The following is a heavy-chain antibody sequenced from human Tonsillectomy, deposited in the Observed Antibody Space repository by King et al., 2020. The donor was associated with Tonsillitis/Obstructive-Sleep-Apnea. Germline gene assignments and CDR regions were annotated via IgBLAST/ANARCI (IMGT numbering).Heavy chain of an antibody. CDR2: IYPGDSDT. Sequence: VQLVQSGAEVKKPGESLKISCKGSGYSFTSYWIGWVRQMPGKGLEWMGIIYPGDSDTRYSPSFQGQVTISADKSISTAYLQWSSLKASDTAMYYCARSHYYDSSGYYEEDYFDYWGQGTLVTVSS. CDR3: ARSHYYDSSGYYEEDYFDY. V-gene: IGHV5-51*03. J-gene: IGHJ4*02. D-gene: IGHD3-22*01. CDR1: GYSFTSYW.